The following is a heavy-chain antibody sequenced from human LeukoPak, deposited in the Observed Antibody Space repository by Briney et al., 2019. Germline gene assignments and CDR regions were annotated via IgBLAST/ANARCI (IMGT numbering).Heavy chain of an antibody. V-gene: IGHV1-18*01. CDR1: GYTFTSYG. J-gene: IGHJ4*02. Sequence: GASVKVSCKASGYTFTSYGISWVRQAPGQGREWMGWISAYNGNTNYAQKLQGRVTMTTDTSTSTAYMELRSLRSDDTAVYYCARGSVAVAGTGGIDYWGQGTLVTVSS. D-gene: IGHD6-19*01. CDR2: ISAYNGNT. CDR3: ARGSVAVAGTGGIDY.